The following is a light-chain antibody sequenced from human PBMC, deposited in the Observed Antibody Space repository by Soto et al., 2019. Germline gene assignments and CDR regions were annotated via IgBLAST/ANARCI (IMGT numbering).Light chain of an antibody. Sequence: SYELTQPPSVSVAPGKTARITCGGDNIGSRSVHWYQRKPGQAPVLVIYYDTDRPSGIPERISGSNSGDTATLTISRVEDGDEADYFCQVWDSTTDHVVFGGGTKLTVL. CDR2: YDT. J-gene: IGLJ3*02. CDR3: QVWDSTTDHVV. CDR1: NIGSRS. V-gene: IGLV3-21*04.